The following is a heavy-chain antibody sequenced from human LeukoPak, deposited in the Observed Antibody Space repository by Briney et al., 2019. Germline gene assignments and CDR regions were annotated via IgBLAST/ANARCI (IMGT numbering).Heavy chain of an antibody. CDR1: GGSISSYY. D-gene: IGHD3-22*01. J-gene: IGHJ3*02. CDR2: IYYSGST. CDR3: ATVNYYDRPFDI. V-gene: IGHV4-59*08. Sequence: PSETLSLTCTVSGGSISSYYWSWIRQPPGKGLEWIGYIYYSGSTNYNPSLKSRVTISVDTSKNQFSLRLSSVTAADTAVYYCATVNYYDRPFDIWGQGTMVTVSS.